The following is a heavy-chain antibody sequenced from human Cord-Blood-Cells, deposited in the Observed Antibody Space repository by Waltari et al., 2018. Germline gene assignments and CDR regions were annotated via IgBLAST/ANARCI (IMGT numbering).Heavy chain of an antibody. J-gene: IGHJ6*02. CDR3: ARGESSSWYYYYYYGMDV. D-gene: IGHD6-13*01. Sequence: EVQLVESGGGLVRPGGSLRLSCAASGFTFSSYWMSWVGRAPGKGVEWVANIKQDGSEKYYVDSVKGRFTISRDNAKNSLYLQMNSLRAEDTAVYYCARGESSSWYYYYYYGMDVWGQGTTVTVSS. CDR2: IKQDGSEK. CDR1: GFTFSSYW. V-gene: IGHV3-7*01.